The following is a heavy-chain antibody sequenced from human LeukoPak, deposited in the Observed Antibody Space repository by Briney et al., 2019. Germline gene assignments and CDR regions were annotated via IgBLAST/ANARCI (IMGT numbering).Heavy chain of an antibody. CDR3: ARLLLVGASHYFDY. CDR2: IYYSGST. CDR1: GGSISSGDYY. Sequence: SETLSLTCTVSGGSISSGDYYWSWIRQPPGKGLEWIGYIYYSGSTNYNPSLKSRVTISVDTSKNQFSLKLSSVTAADTAVYYCARLLLVGASHYFDYWGQGTLVTVSS. J-gene: IGHJ4*02. V-gene: IGHV4-30-4*01. D-gene: IGHD1-26*01.